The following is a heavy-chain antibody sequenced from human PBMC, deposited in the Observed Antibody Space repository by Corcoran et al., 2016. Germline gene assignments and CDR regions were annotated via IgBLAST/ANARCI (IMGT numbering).Heavy chain of an antibody. Sequence: QVQLVESGGGVVQPGRSLRLSCAACGFTFSSYGMHWVRQAPGKGLEWVAVIWYDGSNKYYADSVKGRFTISRDNSKNTLYLQMNSLRAEDTAVYYCARDIVVVPAANYYYYGMDVWGQGTTVTVSS. D-gene: IGHD2-2*01. J-gene: IGHJ6*02. CDR2: IWYDGSNK. V-gene: IGHV3-33*01. CDR1: GFTFSSYG. CDR3: ARDIVVVPAANYYYYGMDV.